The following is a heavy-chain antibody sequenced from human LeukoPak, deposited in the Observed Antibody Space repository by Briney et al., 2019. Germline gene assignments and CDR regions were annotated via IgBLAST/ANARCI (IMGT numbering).Heavy chain of an antibody. V-gene: IGHV4-59*01. CDR1: GGSISSYY. D-gene: IGHD6-13*01. J-gene: IGHJ6*03. Sequence: PSETLSLTCTVSGGSISSYYWSWIRQPPGKGLEWIGYIYYSGSTNYNPSLKSRVTISVDTSKNQFSLKLSSVTAADTAVYYCARAPYSSSWYSSSYYYYYYYMDVWGKGTTVTVSS. CDR3: ARAPYSSSWYSSSYYYYYYYMDV. CDR2: IYYSGST.